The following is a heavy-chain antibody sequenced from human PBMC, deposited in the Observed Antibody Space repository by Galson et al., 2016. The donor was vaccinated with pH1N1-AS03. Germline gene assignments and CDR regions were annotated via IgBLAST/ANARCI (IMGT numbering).Heavy chain of an antibody. Sequence: SLRLSCAGAGFTFSSHDMYWVRQPPGKGLEWVSASGTAGDTYYAGSVKGRFTISRDNSKNTLYLQMNSLRAEDTAVYYCAKDKSYGDYPSWFDPWGQGTLVTVSS. D-gene: IGHD4-17*01. J-gene: IGHJ5*02. CDR3: AKDKSYGDYPSWFDP. V-gene: IGHV3-13*01. CDR1: GFTFSSHD. CDR2: SGTAGDT.